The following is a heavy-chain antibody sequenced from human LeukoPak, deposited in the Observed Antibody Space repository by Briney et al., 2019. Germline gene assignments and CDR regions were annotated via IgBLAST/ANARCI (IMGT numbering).Heavy chain of an antibody. CDR3: ARLRPSYHFDY. V-gene: IGHV3-7*01. D-gene: IGHD2-2*02. J-gene: IGHJ4*02. CDR2: IKQDGSEK. CDR1: GFTFSSYW. Sequence: GGSLGLSCAASGFTFSSYWMSWVRQAPGKGLEWVANIKQDGSEKYYVDSVKGRFTISRDNAQNSLSLQMNSLRAEDTAVYYCARLRPSYHFDYWGQGTLVTVSS.